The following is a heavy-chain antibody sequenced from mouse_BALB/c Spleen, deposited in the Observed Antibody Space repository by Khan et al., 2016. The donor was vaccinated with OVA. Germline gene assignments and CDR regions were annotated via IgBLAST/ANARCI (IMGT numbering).Heavy chain of an antibody. CDR3: ARQPYYHYYIMDY. J-gene: IGHJ4*01. CDR2: IWSDGST. V-gene: IGHV2-6-1*01. CDR1: GFSLTNYG. D-gene: IGHD2-10*01. Sequence: QVQLKESGPGLVAPSQSLSITCTISGFSLTNYGVHWVRQPPGKGLEWLVVIWSDGSTAYNSALNSRLSISKDNSKSQVFLNMNSLQTDDTAMYYCARQPYYHYYIMDYWGQGTSVTVSS.